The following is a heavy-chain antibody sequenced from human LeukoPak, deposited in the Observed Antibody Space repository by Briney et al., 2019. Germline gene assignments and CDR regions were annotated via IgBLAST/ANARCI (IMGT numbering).Heavy chain of an antibody. CDR1: GFIFSSYY. CDR3: ASDSPYYGMDV. CDR2: IDLDGRST. Sequence: GGSLRLSCAASGFIFSSYYMHWVRQAPGKGLVWVSRIDLDGRSTTYADSVRGRFTISRDNAKNTLYLQMSGLRVEDTAVYHCASDSPYYGMDVWGQGTTVTVSS. V-gene: IGHV3-74*03. J-gene: IGHJ6*02.